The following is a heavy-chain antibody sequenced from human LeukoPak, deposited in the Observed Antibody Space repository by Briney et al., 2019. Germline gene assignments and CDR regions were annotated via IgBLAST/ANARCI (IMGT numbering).Heavy chain of an antibody. Sequence: GGSLRLSCAASGFTFDDYAMHWVRHAPGKGLEWVSGISWNSGSIGYADSVKGRFTISRDNAKNSLYLQMNSLRAEDTALYYCAKARITMVRGVHFDYWGQGTLVTVSS. J-gene: IGHJ4*02. D-gene: IGHD3-10*01. CDR1: GFTFDDYA. CDR3: AKARITMVRGVHFDY. CDR2: ISWNSGSI. V-gene: IGHV3-9*01.